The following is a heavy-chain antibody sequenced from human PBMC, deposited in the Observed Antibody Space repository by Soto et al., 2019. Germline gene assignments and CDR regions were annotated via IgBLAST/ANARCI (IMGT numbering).Heavy chain of an antibody. CDR1: GGSISSSSNY. J-gene: IGHJ4*02. V-gene: IGHV4-39*01. D-gene: IGHD3-3*01. CDR2: ISYSGST. Sequence: SETLSLTCTVTGGSISSSSNYWGWIRQPPGKGLEWIGSISYSGSTYYKPSLKSRVSISVDTSKNQFSLQLSSVSAADTAVYYCARGHGGVTVFGAPGHFDYWGQGTLVTVSS. CDR3: ARGHGGVTVFGAPGHFDY.